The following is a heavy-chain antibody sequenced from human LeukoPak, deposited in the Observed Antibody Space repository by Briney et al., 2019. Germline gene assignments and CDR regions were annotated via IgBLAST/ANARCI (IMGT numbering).Heavy chain of an antibody. CDR1: GGSISTYY. CDR3: ARSIIGTRSKFDY. J-gene: IGHJ4*02. V-gene: IGHV4-59*08. CDR2: IPYSGST. D-gene: IGHD1/OR15-1a*01. Sequence: SETLSLTCTVSGGSISTYYWSWIRQPPGKGLEWIGYIPYSGSTNYNPSLKSRVTISLDTSKNQFALKLSSVTAADTAVYYCARSIIGTRSKFDYWGQGTLVTVST.